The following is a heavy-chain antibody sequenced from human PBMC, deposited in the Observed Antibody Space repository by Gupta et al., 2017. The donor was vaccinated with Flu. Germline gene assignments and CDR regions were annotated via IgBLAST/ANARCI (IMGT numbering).Heavy chain of an antibody. Sequence: EVQLVESGGGWVQPGGSLKLPCAASGFTFSASAMHWVLRAPGPGLEGVGRSSSQCKGYVKAYAAAVKGRITISRDDSKRRSYLQMNGLKTGDRAVYYYTRHEPKTSPAPEGLLWLGDTPELMDVWGQGTTVTVSS. D-gene: IGHD3-10*01. CDR1: GFTFSASA. J-gene: IGHJ6*01. CDR2: SSSQCKGYVK. V-gene: IGHV3-73*01. CDR3: TRHEPKTSPAPEGLLWLGDTPELMDV.